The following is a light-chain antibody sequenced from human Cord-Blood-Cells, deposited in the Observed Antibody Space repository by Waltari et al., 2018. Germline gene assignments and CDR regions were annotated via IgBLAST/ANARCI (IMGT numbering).Light chain of an antibody. J-gene: IGLJ2*01. V-gene: IGLV2-14*01. CDR1: RSDVGGYNS. CDR2: DVS. CDR3: SSYTSSSSVV. Sequence: QSALTPPASVPGSPGQSITISCTGTRSDVGGYNSVPWYQQHPVKAPKLMIYDVSNRPSGVSNRFSGSKAGNTASLTNSGLQAEDEADYYCSSYTSSSSVVFGGGTKLTVL.